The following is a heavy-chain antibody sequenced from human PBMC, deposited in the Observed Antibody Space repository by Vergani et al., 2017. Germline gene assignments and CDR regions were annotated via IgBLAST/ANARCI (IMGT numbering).Heavy chain of an antibody. CDR2: IWYDGSNK. Sequence: QVQLVESGGGVVQPGRSLRLSCAASGFTFSSYGMHWVRQAPGKGLEWVAVIWYDGSNKYYADSVKGRFTISRDNSKNTLYLQMNSLRAEDTAVYYCARSYITMIVVVTPADYGMDVWGQGTTVTVSS. V-gene: IGHV3-33*01. J-gene: IGHJ6*02. CDR1: GFTFSSYG. CDR3: ARSYITMIVVVTPADYGMDV. D-gene: IGHD3-22*01.